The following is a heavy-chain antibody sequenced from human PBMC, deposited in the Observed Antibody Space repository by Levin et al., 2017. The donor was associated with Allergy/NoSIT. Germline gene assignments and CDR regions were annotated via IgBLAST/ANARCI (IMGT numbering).Heavy chain of an antibody. CDR1: GFTVSSNY. Sequence: GESLKISCAASGFTVSSNYMSWVRQAPGKGLEWVSVIYSGGSTYYADSVKGRFTISRDSSKNTLYLQMNSLRAEETAVYYCATTGRDDTAMVPGDYDYGMDVWGQGTTVTVSS. J-gene: IGHJ6*02. V-gene: IGHV3-53*01. CDR2: IYSGGST. D-gene: IGHD5-18*01. CDR3: ATTGRDDTAMVPGDYDYGMDV.